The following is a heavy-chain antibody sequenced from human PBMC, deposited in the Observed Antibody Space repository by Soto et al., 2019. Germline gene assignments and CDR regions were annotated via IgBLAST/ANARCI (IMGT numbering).Heavy chain of an antibody. CDR3: ATEYSGPGGY. J-gene: IGHJ4*02. CDR1: GFTFSSYW. D-gene: IGHD5-12*01. CDR2: ISSSSSYA. V-gene: IGHV3-11*03. Sequence: PGGSLRLSCAASGFTFSSYWMSWVRQAPGKGLEWVSYISSSSSYANYADSVKGRFTISRDNAKNSLYLQMNSLRAEDTAVYYCATEYSGPGGYWGQGTLVTVSS.